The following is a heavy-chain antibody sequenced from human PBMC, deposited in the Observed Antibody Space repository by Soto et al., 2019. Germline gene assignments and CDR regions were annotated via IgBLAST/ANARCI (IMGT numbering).Heavy chain of an antibody. Sequence: QVQLQESGPGLVKPSETLSLTCTVSSGSVSSGSHYWSWIRQPPGKRLEWIGYIYYRGSTNYNPSLKSRVTITADTSKNQFSLKLSSVTAADTAVYFCARGYISSWYWFDLWGRGTLVTVSS. CDR2: IYYRGST. CDR3: ARGYISSWYWFDL. CDR1: SGSVSSGSHY. J-gene: IGHJ2*01. D-gene: IGHD6-13*01. V-gene: IGHV4-61*01.